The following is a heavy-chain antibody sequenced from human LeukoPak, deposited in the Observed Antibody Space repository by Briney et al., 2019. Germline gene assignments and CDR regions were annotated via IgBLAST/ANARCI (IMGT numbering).Heavy chain of an antibody. V-gene: IGHV3-23*01. D-gene: IGHD6-13*01. CDR3: AKDRLPDGRWSLDY. CDR2: IYGSGGGI. J-gene: IGHJ4*02. Sequence: GGSLRLSCAASGFPFSTYAMNWVRQAPGKGLEWVSGIYGSGGGIQYADSVKGRFTISRDNSKNTLYLQMSSLRAEDTALYYCAKDRLPDGRWSLDYWGQGTLVTVSS. CDR1: GFPFSTYA.